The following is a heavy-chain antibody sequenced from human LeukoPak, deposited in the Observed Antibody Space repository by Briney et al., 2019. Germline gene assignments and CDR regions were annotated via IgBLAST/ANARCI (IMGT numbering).Heavy chain of an antibody. Sequence: PSETLSLTCTVSGGSVSSGGYYWSWIRQHPGKGLEWTGYIYYSGSTYYNPSLKSRATISGDTSKKQFSLKLSSVTAAATAVYYCARWGNYDILNGYYVPTNDAFDFYDQGTMVTVSS. CDR3: ARWGNYDILNGYYVPTNDAFDF. V-gene: IGHV4-31*03. J-gene: IGHJ3*01. D-gene: IGHD3-9*01. CDR1: GGSVSSGGYY. CDR2: IYYSGST.